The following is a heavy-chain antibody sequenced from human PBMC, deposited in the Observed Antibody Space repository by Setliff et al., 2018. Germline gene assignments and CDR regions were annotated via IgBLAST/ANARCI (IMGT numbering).Heavy chain of an antibody. CDR1: GFTLSEYY. V-gene: IGHV1-2*06. J-gene: IGHJ6*03. D-gene: IGHD4-4*01. CDR2: INPNSGGT. Sequence: GASVKVSCKASGFTLSEYYMHWVRQAPGQGLEWMGRINPNSGGTNYAQKFQGRVTMTRDTSISTAYMELSSLRSEDTAVYYCARADYIRYFYMDAWGKGTTVTVSS. CDR3: ARADYIRYFYMDA.